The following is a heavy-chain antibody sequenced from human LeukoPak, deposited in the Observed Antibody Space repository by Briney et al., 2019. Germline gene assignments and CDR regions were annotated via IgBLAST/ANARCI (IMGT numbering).Heavy chain of an antibody. CDR2: ISYDGSDK. CDR3: ARVFSGSLGPRGALGY. J-gene: IGHJ4*02. CDR1: GFTFSSYA. V-gene: IGHV3-30*04. D-gene: IGHD1-26*01. Sequence: GGSLRLSCAASGFTFSSYAIHWVRQAPGKGLEWVAIISYDGSDKYCADSVKGRFTISRDNSKNTLYLQMNSLRGEDTAVYYCARVFSGSLGPRGALGYWGQGTLVTVSS.